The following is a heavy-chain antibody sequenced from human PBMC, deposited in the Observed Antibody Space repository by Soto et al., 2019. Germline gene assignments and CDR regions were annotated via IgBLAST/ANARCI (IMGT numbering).Heavy chain of an antibody. D-gene: IGHD5-18*01. CDR2: INPNSGGT. CDR1: GYTFTGYY. CDR3: ARWGRIQLWLRDYYGMDV. V-gene: IGHV1-2*02. J-gene: IGHJ6*02. Sequence: ASVKVSCKASGYTFTGYYMHWVRQAPGQGLEWMGWINPNSGGTNYAQKFQGRVTMARDTSISTAYMELSRLRSDDTAVYYCARWGRIQLWLRDYYGMDVWGQGTTVTVSS.